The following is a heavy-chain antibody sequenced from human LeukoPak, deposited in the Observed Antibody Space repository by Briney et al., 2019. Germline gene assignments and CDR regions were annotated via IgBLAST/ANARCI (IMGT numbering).Heavy chain of an antibody. V-gene: IGHV4-39*07. D-gene: IGHD1-7*01. CDR1: GDSVNTNNFY. J-gene: IGHJ4*02. Sequence: SETLSLTCSVSGDSVNTNNFYWGWIRQPPGKGLEYIGSIYYGGSTYYNPSLKSRVTISIDTSKNQFSLTLSSVTAADTAVYYCARRKYNWNYAPVDYWGQGTLVTVSS. CDR3: ARRKYNWNYAPVDY. CDR2: IYYGGST.